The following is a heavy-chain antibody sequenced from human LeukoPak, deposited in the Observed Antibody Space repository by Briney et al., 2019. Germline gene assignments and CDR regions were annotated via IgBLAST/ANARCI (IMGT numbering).Heavy chain of an antibody. CDR3: ATVSPNYDFWSGYYIYYYMHV. Sequence: SETLSLTCTVSGGSISSYYWSWIRQPAGKGLEWIGRIYTSGSTNYNPSLKSRVTMSVDTSKNQFSLKLSSVTAADTAVYYCATVSPNYDFWSGYYIYYYMHVWGKGTTVTVSS. V-gene: IGHV4-4*07. J-gene: IGHJ6*03. CDR2: IYTSGST. D-gene: IGHD3-3*01. CDR1: GGSISSYY.